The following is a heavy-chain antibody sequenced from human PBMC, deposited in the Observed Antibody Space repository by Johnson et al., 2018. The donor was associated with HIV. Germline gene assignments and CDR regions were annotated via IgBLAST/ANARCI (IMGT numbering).Heavy chain of an antibody. Sequence: VQLVESGGGVVQPGRSLRLSCAASGFTFSSYGMHWVRQAPGKGLEWVAVISYDGSNKYYADSVKGRFTISRDNSKNNLYLQMNSLRAEDTAVYYCAKGLGRAAAGTRNAFDIWGQGTMVTVSS. D-gene: IGHD6-13*01. V-gene: IGHV3-30*18. CDR3: AKGLGRAAAGTRNAFDI. J-gene: IGHJ3*02. CDR2: ISYDGSNK. CDR1: GFTFSSYG.